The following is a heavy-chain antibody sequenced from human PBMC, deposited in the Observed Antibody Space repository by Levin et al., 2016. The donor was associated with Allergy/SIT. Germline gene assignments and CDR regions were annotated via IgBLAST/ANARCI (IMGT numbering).Heavy chain of an antibody. D-gene: IGHD7-27*01. Sequence: GGSLRLSCAASGVSVSTNYMTWVRQAPGKGLEWVSVIYNSGGTYHADSVKGRFTTSRDNSKNTLYLQMNSLRAEDTAVYYCVRDTPGDGWIGGFDYWGQGILVTVSS. CDR1: GVSVSTNY. J-gene: IGHJ4*02. CDR3: VRDTPGDGWIGGFDY. V-gene: IGHV3-53*01. CDR2: IYNSGGT.